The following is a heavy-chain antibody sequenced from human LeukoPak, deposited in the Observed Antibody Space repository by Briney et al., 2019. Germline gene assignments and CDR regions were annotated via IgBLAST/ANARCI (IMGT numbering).Heavy chain of an antibody. D-gene: IGHD1-1*01. Sequence: ASVKVSCKASGYTFTGYYMHWVRQAPGQGLEWMGWINPNSGGTNYAQKFQGWVTMTRDMSISTAYMELSRLRSDDTAVYYCARTTSLNYGMDVWGQGTTVTVSS. J-gene: IGHJ6*02. CDR3: ARTTSLNYGMDV. V-gene: IGHV1-2*04. CDR1: GYTFTGYY. CDR2: INPNSGGT.